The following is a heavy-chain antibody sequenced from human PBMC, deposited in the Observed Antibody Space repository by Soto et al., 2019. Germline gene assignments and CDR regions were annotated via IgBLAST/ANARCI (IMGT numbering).Heavy chain of an antibody. CDR2: ISYDGSNK. D-gene: IGHD6-13*01. CDR1: GFTFSSYG. CDR3: AKARDSWYIDY. J-gene: IGHJ4*02. Sequence: QVQLVESGGGVVQPGRSLRLSCAASGFTFSSYGMHWVRQAPGKGLEWVAVISYDGSNKYYADSVKGRFTISRDNSKNTLYLQMNSLRAEDTAVYYCAKARDSWYIDYWGQGTLVTVSS. V-gene: IGHV3-30*18.